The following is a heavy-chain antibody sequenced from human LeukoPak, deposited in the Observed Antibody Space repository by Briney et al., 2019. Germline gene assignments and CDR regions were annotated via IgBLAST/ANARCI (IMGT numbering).Heavy chain of an antibody. CDR2: ISAYNGNT. J-gene: IGHJ6*02. D-gene: IGHD5-18*01. V-gene: IGHV1-18*01. CDR1: GYTFTSYG. CDR3: ARAEGWYSYGKDYYYGMDV. Sequence: ASVKVSCKASGYTFTSYGISWVRQAPGQGLEGMGWISAYNGNTNYAQKLQGRVTMTTDTSTSTAYMELRSLRSDDTAVYYCARAEGWYSYGKDYYYGMDVWGQGTTVTVSS.